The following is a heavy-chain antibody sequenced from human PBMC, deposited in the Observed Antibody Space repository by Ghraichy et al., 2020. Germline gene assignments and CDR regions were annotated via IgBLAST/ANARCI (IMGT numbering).Heavy chain of an antibody. J-gene: IGHJ3*02. V-gene: IGHV1-18*01. D-gene: IGHD3-22*01. CDR1: GYTFTSYG. CDR2: ISAYNGNT. CDR3: ARAKSGYYYADAFDI. Sequence: ASVKVSCKASGYTFTSYGISWVRQAPGQGLEWMGWISAYNGNTNYAQKLQGRVTMTTDTSTSTAYMELRSLRSDDTAVYYCARAKSGYYYADAFDIWGQVTMVTVSS.